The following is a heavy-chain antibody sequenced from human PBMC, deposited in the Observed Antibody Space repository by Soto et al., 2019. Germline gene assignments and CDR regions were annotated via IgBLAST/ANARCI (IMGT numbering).Heavy chain of an antibody. CDR1: GGSISSYY. CDR3: AREHSGSSFVFDM. CDR2: IYYSGST. D-gene: IGHD1-26*01. J-gene: IGHJ3*02. V-gene: IGHV4-59*01. Sequence: SETLSLTCTVSGGSISSYYWSWIRQPPGKGLEWIGYIYYSGSTNYNPSLKSRVTISVDTSKNQFSLKLSSVTAADTAVYYCAREHSGSSFVFDMGGQGKMAPV.